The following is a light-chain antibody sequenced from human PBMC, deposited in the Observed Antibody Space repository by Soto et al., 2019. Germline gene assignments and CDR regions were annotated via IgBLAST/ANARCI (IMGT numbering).Light chain of an antibody. Sequence: DIQMTQSPSSLSASVGDRVTITCRASQSISSYVNWYQQKSGKAPKLLIFAASNLESGVPSRFSGSGSGTEFTLTISSLQPDDFATYYCQQHQTYSTFGQGTKVDIK. CDR1: QSISSY. V-gene: IGKV1-9*01. J-gene: IGKJ1*01. CDR3: QQHQTYST. CDR2: AAS.